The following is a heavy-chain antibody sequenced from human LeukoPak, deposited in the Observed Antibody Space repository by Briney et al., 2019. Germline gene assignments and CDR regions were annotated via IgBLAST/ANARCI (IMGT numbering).Heavy chain of an antibody. CDR1: GFTFSSYG. CDR2: IGYDGTNK. D-gene: IGHD3-10*01. J-gene: IGHJ4*02. V-gene: IGHV3-30*02. CDR3: ATRNFDDSGIYALGY. Sequence: QSGGSLRLSCAVSGFTFSSYGMHWVRQAPGKGLEWVAFIGYDGTNKYYADSVKGRFTISRDSSKSTLYLQMNSLRAEGDTAVYYCATRNFDDSGIYALGYWGQGTLVTVSS.